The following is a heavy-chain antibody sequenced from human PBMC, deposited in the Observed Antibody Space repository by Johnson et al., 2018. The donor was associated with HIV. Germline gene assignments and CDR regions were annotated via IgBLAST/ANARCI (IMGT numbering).Heavy chain of an antibody. CDR1: GFTVSSNY. Sequence: VRLVESGGGLVQPGGSLRLSCAASGFTVSSNYMSWVRQAPGKGLEWVSVIYSGGSTYYADSVKGRFTISRDNSKNTLYLQMNSLRAEDTAVYYCARDSTAGPDKGLDYVGAFDIWGQGTMVTVSS. V-gene: IGHV3-66*01. CDR3: ARDSTAGPDKGLDYVGAFDI. J-gene: IGHJ3*02. D-gene: IGHD4-17*01. CDR2: IYSGGST.